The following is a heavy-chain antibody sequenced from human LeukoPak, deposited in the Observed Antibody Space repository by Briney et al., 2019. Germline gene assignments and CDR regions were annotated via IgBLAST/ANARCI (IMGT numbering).Heavy chain of an antibody. CDR2: IRFDGTNE. D-gene: IGHD3-9*01. V-gene: IGHV3-30*02. J-gene: IGHJ4*02. CDR3: AKLQLYYDILTGPLVDY. Sequence: GGSLRLSCAASGFSFSNYGMHWVRQAPGMGLEWVAFIRFDGTNEYYAESVKGRFTISRDNSKNTVYLQMNSLRAEDTAVYYCAKLQLYYDILTGPLVDYWGQGTLVTVSS. CDR1: GFSFSNYG.